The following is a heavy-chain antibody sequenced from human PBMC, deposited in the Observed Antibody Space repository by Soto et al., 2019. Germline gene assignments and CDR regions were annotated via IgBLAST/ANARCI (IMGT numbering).Heavy chain of an antibody. CDR1: GYSFTSYW. D-gene: IGHD2-2*01. CDR3: ARRIGPAADAFDI. V-gene: IGHV5-10-1*01. CDR2: IDPSDSYT. J-gene: IGHJ3*02. Sequence: PGESLKISCKGSGYSFTSYWISWVRQMPGKGLEWMGRIDPSDSYTNYSPSFQGHVTISADQSISTSFLQWSSLQASDTAMYYCARRIGPAADAFDIWGQGTMVTVSS.